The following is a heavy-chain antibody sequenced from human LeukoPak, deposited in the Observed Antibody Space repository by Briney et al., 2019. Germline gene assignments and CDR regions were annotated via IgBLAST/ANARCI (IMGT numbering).Heavy chain of an antibody. D-gene: IGHD4-23*01. CDR2: IYYSGST. J-gene: IGHJ5*02. V-gene: IGHV4-59*01. CDR3: ARDLARNYGGNSNWFDP. CDR1: GGSISSYY. Sequence: PSETLSFTCTVSGGSISSYYWSWIRQPPGKGLEWIGYIYYSGSTNYNPSLKSRVTISVDTSKNQFSLKLSSVTAADTAVYYCARDLARNYGGNSNWFDPWGQGTLVTVSS.